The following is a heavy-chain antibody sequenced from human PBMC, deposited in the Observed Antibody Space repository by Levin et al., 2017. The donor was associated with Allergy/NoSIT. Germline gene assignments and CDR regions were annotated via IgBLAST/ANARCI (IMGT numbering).Heavy chain of an antibody. D-gene: IGHD3-9*01. CDR3: ARGPSSDILTGYYYYFDY. J-gene: IGHJ4*02. CDR2: INPNSGGT. V-gene: IGHV1-2*02. Sequence: ASVKVSCKASGYTFTGYYMHWVRQAPGQGLEWMGWINPNSGGTNYAQKFQGRVTMTRDTSISTAYMELSRLRSDDTAVYYCARGPSSDILTGYYYYFDYWGQGTLVTVSS. CDR1: GYTFTGYY.